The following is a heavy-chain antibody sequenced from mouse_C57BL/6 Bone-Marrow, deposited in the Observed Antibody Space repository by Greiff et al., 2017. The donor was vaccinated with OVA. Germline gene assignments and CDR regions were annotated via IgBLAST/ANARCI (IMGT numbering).Heavy chain of an antibody. Sequence: DVKLVESGGGLVKPGGSLKLSCAASGFTFSSYAMSWVRQTPEKRLEWVATISDGGSYTYYPDNVKGRFTISRDNAKNNLYLQMSHLKSEDTAMYYCARSYGSSSHWYFDVWGTGTTVTVSS. CDR2: ISDGGSYT. CDR3: ARSYGSSSHWYFDV. CDR1: GFTFSSYA. D-gene: IGHD1-1*01. V-gene: IGHV5-4*03. J-gene: IGHJ1*03.